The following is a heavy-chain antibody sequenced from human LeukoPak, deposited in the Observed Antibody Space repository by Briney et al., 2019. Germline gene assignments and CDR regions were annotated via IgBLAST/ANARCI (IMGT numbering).Heavy chain of an antibody. D-gene: IGHD3-22*01. Sequence: GGSLRLSCAASGFTFSGYAMTWVRQAPGKGLEWVSTIGVSGGSTFYADSVKGRFTISRDNSKNTLYLQMNSLRVEDTAVYYCAKGYNNSTGYPLRPSVDYWGQGPLVTVSS. CDR1: GFTFSGYA. J-gene: IGHJ4*02. CDR3: AKGYNNSTGYPLRPSVDY. V-gene: IGHV3-23*01. CDR2: IGVSGGST.